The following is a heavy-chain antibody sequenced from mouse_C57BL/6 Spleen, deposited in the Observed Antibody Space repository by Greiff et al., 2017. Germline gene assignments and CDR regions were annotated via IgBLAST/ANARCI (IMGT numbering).Heavy chain of an antibody. V-gene: IGHV1-55*01. J-gene: IGHJ3*01. CDR3: ARGGYGSSSAWFAY. CDR1: GYTFTSYW. Sequence: QVQLQQPGAELVKPGASVKMSCKASGYTFTSYWITWVKQRPGQGLEWIGDIYPGSGSTNYNEKFKSKATLTVDTSSSTAYMQLSSLTSEDSAVYDCARGGYGSSSAWFAYWGQGTLVTVSA. CDR2: IYPGSGST. D-gene: IGHD1-1*01.